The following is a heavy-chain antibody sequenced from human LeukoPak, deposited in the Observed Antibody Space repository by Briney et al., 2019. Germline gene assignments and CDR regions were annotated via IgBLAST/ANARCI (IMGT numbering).Heavy chain of an antibody. Sequence: GASVKVSCKASGYTFTSYAMNWVRQAPGQGLGWMGRINTNTGNPTYAQGFTGRFVFSLDTSVSTAYLQISSLKAEDTAVYYCARVTGIYDFWSGYRGGDAFDIWGQGTMVTVSS. CDR1: GYTFTSYA. D-gene: IGHD3-3*01. CDR3: ARVTGIYDFWSGYRGGDAFDI. V-gene: IGHV7-4-1*02. CDR2: INTNTGNP. J-gene: IGHJ3*02.